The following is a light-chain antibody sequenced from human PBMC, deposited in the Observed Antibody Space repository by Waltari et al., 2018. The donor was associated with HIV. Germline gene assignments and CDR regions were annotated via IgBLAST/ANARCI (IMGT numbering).Light chain of an antibody. J-gene: IGLJ2*01. CDR1: KLGDKY. V-gene: IGLV3-1*01. CDR2: QDT. CDR3: QVWDNNNAV. Sequence: SYELTQPPSMSVSPGQTAIIACSGDKLGDKYVCWYQQRPGQSPVMVMYQDTERPSVVLERFSGSISGDTASLTISGTQPLDEADYYCQVWDNNNAVFGGGTKLTVL.